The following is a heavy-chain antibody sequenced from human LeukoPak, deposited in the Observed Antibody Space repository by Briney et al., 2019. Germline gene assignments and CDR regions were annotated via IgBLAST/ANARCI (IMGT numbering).Heavy chain of an antibody. CDR2: INPNSGDT. CDR1: GYTFTGYY. CDR3: VRGRSLWLLAPFDY. J-gene: IGHJ4*02. D-gene: IGHD5-18*01. Sequence: ASVKVSCKASGYTFTGYYMHWVRQAPGQGLEWMGWINPNSGDTNYAQKFQGRVTMTRDTSISTAYMELSRLRSDDTAVYYCVRGRSLWLLAPFDYWGQGTLVTVSS. V-gene: IGHV1-2*02.